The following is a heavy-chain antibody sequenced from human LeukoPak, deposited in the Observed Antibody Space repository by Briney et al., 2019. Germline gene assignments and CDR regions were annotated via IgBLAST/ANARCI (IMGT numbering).Heavy chain of an antibody. CDR1: GYTFTSYD. J-gene: IGHJ6*02. CDR2: MNPNSGNT. CDR3: ARVGQQWLVPYYYYYYGMDV. D-gene: IGHD6-19*01. Sequence: GASVKVSCKASGYTFTSYDIYWVRQATGQGLEWVGWMNPNSGNTGNAQKFQGRVTMTRNTSISTAYMELSSMRSEDTAVYYCARVGQQWLVPYYYYYYGMDVWGQGTTVTVSS. V-gene: IGHV1-8*01.